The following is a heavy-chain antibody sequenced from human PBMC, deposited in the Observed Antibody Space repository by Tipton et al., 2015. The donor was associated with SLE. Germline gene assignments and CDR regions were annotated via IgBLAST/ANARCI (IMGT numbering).Heavy chain of an antibody. CDR2: ISAYNDNT. Sequence: QLVQSGPEVKTPGASVKVSCKSSGYPFSSYGFSWVRQAPGQGLEWMGWISAYNDNTNYAHKFQGRVTMTTDTSTSTAYMELRSLRSDDTAVYYCARDKWGGIAAAGTGHWGQGTLVTVSS. CDR1: GYPFSSYG. V-gene: IGHV1-18*01. J-gene: IGHJ4*02. CDR3: ARDKWGGIAAAGTGH. D-gene: IGHD6-13*01.